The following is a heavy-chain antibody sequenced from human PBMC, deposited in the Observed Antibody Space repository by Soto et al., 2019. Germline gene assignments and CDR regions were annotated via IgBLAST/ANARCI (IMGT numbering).Heavy chain of an antibody. CDR3: ARIGRYCSSTSCYDDY. CDR1: GGSFSGYY. V-gene: IGHV4-34*01. CDR2: INHSGST. J-gene: IGHJ4*02. Sequence: SETLSLTCAVYGGSFSGYYWSWIRQPPWKGLEWIGEINHSGSTNYNPSLKSRVTISVDTSKNQFSLKLSSVTAADTAVYYCARIGRYCSSTSCYDDYWGQGTLVTVSS. D-gene: IGHD2-2*01.